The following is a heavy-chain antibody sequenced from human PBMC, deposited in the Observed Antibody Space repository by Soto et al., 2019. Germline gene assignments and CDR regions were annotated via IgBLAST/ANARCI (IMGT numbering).Heavy chain of an antibody. D-gene: IGHD6-13*01. V-gene: IGHV1-46*01. CDR3: AREYSSSWFRFDY. CDR1: GNRFTTYY. J-gene: IGHJ4*02. Sequence: ASVKGSCKASGNRFTTYYMHWVREAPGQGLEWMGIINPSGGRTTYAQKFQGRVTMTRDTSTSTFHMKLSSVTAADTAVYYCAREYSSSWFRFDYWGQGTLVTVSS. CDR2: INPSGGRT.